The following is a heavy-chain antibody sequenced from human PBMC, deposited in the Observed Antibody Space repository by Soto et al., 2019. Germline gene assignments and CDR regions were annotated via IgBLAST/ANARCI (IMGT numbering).Heavy chain of an antibody. V-gene: IGHV3-74*03. D-gene: IGHD3-22*01. CDR3: ARLDGAQYDGNGYIGRH. CDR2: IKSDGSGT. J-gene: IGHJ4*02. CDR1: GFTFSSYW. Sequence: EVQLVESGGGLVQPGGSLTLSCAASGFTFSSYWMHWVRQAPGKGLVWVSRIKSDGSGTMYADSVKGRFTISRDNVRNTLYLQMKSLRDEDTAVYRCARLDGAQYDGNGYIGRHWGQGALVTVSS.